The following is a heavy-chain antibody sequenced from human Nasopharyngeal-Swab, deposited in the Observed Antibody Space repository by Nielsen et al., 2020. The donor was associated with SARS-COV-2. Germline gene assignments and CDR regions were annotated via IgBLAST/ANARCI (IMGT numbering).Heavy chain of an antibody. D-gene: IGHD3-3*01. CDR2: ISSSSSYI. J-gene: IGHJ6*02. CDR1: GFTFNNYN. CDR3: ARDGLDYDFWSAYFMDV. Sequence: LKISCAAPGFTFNNYNFNWVRQAPGKGLEWVSSISSSSSYIYYADSVKGRFTISRDNAKNSLYLQMNSLRAEDTAVYYCARDGLDYDFWSAYFMDVWGQGTTVTVSS. V-gene: IGHV3-21*01.